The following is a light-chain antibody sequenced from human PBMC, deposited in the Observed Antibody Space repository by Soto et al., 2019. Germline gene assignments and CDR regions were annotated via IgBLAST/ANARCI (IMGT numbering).Light chain of an antibody. CDR1: GSNIGGNS. CDR3: GSWDSSLSAYV. J-gene: IGLJ1*01. CDR2: DDN. V-gene: IGLV1-51*01. Sequence: QSVLTQPPSVSGSPGQSVTISCSGSGSNIGGNSVSWYQQLPGTAPKLLIYDDNKRPSGIPDRFSGSKSGTSATLGITGFQTGDEADYYCGSWDSSLSAYVFGTGTKVTVL.